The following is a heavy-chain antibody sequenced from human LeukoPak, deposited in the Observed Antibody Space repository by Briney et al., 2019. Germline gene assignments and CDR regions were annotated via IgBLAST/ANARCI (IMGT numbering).Heavy chain of an antibody. CDR2: MNPNSGNT. V-gene: IGHV1-8*01. Sequence: ASLKVSFKASGYTFTSYDINWVRQATGQGLEWMGWMNPNSGNTGYAQKFQVRVTMTRNTSISTAYMELSSLRSEDTDVYYCARAFGGCSSTSCYSGEFWGQGNLVTVSS. J-gene: IGHJ4*02. D-gene: IGHD2-2*01. CDR3: ARAFGGCSSTSCYSGEF. CDR1: GYTFTSYD.